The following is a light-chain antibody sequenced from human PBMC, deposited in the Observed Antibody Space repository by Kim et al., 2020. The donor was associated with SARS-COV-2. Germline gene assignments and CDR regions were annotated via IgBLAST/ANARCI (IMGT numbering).Light chain of an antibody. CDR3: AAWDDSLNGVV. CDR2: SNN. V-gene: IGLV1-44*01. Sequence: GQRVTISCSGSSARIGSNAVNWYQQVPGTAPNLLIYSNNQRPSGVPARFSGSKSGTSASLAISGLQSEDEADYYCAAWDDSLNGVVFGGGTQLTVL. CDR1: SARIGSNA. J-gene: IGLJ2*01.